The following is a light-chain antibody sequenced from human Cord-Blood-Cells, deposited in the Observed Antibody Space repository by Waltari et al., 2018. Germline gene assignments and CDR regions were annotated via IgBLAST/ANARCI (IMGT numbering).Light chain of an antibody. J-gene: IGLJ2*01. CDR2: DVS. CDR1: SSDVGGYNY. Sequence: GTSSDVGGYNYVSWYQQHPGKAPKLMIYDVSNRPSGVSNRFSGSKSGNTASLTISGLQAEDEADYYCSSYTSSSTLVVFGGGTKLTVL. V-gene: IGLV2-14*04. CDR3: SSYTSSSTLVV.